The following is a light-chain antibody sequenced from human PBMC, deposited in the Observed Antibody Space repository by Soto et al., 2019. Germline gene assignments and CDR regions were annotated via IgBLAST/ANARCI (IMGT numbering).Light chain of an antibody. J-gene: IGKJ4*01. CDR2: TAS. V-gene: IGKV1-17*01. Sequence: DIQMTHSPSSLSASVGDRVTITCRASQGIGNSLDWYQQKPGKAPKPLIYTASSLQGGVPSRFSGSGSGTEFTLTISSLQPEDFASYYCLQRSSYPLTFGGGTKVEI. CDR1: QGIGNS. CDR3: LQRSSYPLT.